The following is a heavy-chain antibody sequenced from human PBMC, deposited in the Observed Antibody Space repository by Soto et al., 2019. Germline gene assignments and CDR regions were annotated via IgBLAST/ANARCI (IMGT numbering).Heavy chain of an antibody. CDR3: GSSSGSYYDPFDY. D-gene: IGHD3-10*01. CDR2: ISGSGGST. J-gene: IGHJ4*02. Sequence: GESLKISCAASGFTFSSYAMSWVRQAPGKGLEWVSAISGSGGSTYYADSVKGRFTISRDNSKNTLYLQMNSLRAEDTAVYYCGSSSGSYYDPFDYWGQGTLVTVSS. CDR1: GFTFSSYA. V-gene: IGHV3-23*01.